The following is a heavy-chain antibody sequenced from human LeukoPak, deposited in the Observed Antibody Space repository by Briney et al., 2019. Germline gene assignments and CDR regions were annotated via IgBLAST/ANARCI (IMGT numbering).Heavy chain of an antibody. CDR2: IYYSGST. Sequence: SETLSLTCAVSGGSITSTSYYWGWIRQPPGKGLEWIGSIYYSGSTYYNPSLKSRVTISVDTSKNQFSLKLSSVTAADMAVYYCASDTYGYVAPGYFDYWGQGIVVTVSS. D-gene: IGHD5-18*01. CDR3: ASDTYGYVAPGYFDY. V-gene: IGHV4-39*01. CDR1: GGSITSTSYY. J-gene: IGHJ4*02.